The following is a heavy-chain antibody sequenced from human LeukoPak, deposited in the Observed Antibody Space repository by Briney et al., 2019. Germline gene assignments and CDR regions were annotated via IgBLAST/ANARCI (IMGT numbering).Heavy chain of an antibody. V-gene: IGHV5-51*01. CDR2: ISPDDSDI. CDR3: ARHEGSGSYYSY. D-gene: IGHD1-26*01. Sequence: GESLKISCKGSGYSFTTYWIAWVRQMPGRGLEWMGIISPDDSDIRYSPSFQGHVTISADKSISTAYLQWSSLQASDTAMYYCARHEGSGSYYSYWGQGPLVSVSS. CDR1: GYSFTTYW. J-gene: IGHJ4*02.